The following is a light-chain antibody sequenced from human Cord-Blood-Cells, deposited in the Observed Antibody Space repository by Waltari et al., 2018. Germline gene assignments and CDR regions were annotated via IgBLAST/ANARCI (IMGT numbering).Light chain of an antibody. V-gene: IGLV1-47*01. Sequence: QSVLTQPPSASGTPGQRVTISCSGSSSNIGSNYVYWYQQLPGTAPKLLIYRNNQRPSGVPARCSGAKSGTSASLASSGRRSEDESDYYCAAWDDSLSGGVFGGGTKLTVL. CDR3: AAWDDSLSGGV. CDR2: RNN. CDR1: SSNIGSNY. J-gene: IGLJ2*01.